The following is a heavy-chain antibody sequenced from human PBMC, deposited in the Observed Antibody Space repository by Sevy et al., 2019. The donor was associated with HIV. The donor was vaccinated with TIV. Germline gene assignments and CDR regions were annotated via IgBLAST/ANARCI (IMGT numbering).Heavy chain of an antibody. J-gene: IGHJ3*02. D-gene: IGHD3-22*01. CDR1: GGTFSSYA. CDR3: ARDYDSSGYYLFGAFDI. V-gene: IGHV1-69*13. CDR2: IIPIFGTA. Sequence: SVKVSCKASGGTFSSYAISWVRQAPGQGLEWMGGIIPIFGTANYAQKFQGRVTITADESTSTAYMELSSLRSEDTAVYYCARDYDSSGYYLFGAFDIWGQGTMVTVSS.